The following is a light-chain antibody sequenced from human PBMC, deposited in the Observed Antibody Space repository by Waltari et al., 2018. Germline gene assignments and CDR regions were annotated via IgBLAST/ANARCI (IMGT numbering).Light chain of an antibody. V-gene: IGKV3-20*01. J-gene: IGKJ1*01. CDR2: GTF. CDR3: QHYVRLPAT. CDR1: QSVGTS. Sequence: EIVLTQSPGTLSLSPGERATLSCRASQSVGTSLAWYQQKRGQAPRLLIYGTFSSATSIPDRFSGSGSGTDFSLTISRLEPEDYAVYYCQHYVRLPATFGQGTKVEIK.